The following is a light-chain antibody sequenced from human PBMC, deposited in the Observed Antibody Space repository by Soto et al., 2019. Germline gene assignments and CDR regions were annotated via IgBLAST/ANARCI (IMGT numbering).Light chain of an antibody. CDR1: RIININ. V-gene: IGKV3-15*01. CDR3: QQYDNWPPYT. CDR2: GAS. Sequence: IFMTQSPATQSASPGERVTLSCRASRIININLAWYQQKAGQAHRLLIYGASTRAAGIPARFSGSGAGTEFTLIISSLQSEDSGVYYCQQYDNWPPYTFGQGTKLEIK. J-gene: IGKJ2*01.